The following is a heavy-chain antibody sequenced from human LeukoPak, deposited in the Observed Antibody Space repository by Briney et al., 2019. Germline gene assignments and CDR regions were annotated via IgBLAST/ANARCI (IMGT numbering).Heavy chain of an antibody. D-gene: IGHD6-6*01. CDR1: GGSLSSYY. CDR2: IYYSGST. CDR3: ARSVAARRSLDY. J-gene: IGHJ4*02. Sequence: SETLSLTCTVSGGSLSSYYWSWIRQPPGKGLEWIGYIYYSGSTNYNPSLKSRVTISVDTSKNQFSLKLSSVTAADTAVYYCARSVAARRSLDYWGQGTLVTVSS. V-gene: IGHV4-59*08.